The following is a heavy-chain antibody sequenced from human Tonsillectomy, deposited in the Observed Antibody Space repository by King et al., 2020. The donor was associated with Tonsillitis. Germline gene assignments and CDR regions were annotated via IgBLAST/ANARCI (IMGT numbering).Heavy chain of an antibody. Sequence: EVQLVESGAEVKKPGESLKISCKGSGYSFTRYWIVWVRQMPGKGLEWMGIIYPGDSETRYSPSFQGQVTISPDKSLSTAFLQWSRLKASDSAIYYCARYDSTGAGAFDIWGQGTMVTVSS. J-gene: IGHJ3*02. CDR1: GYSFTRYW. D-gene: IGHD3-22*01. V-gene: IGHV5-51*01. CDR3: ARYDSTGAGAFDI. CDR2: IYPGDSET.